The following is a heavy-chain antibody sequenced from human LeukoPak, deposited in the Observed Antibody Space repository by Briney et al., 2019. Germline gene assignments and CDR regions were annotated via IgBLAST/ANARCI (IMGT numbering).Heavy chain of an antibody. Sequence: ASVKVSCKASGYTFTSHGISWVRQAPGQGLEWMGWIGAYNGNTNYAQKLQGRVTMTTDTSTSTAYMELRSLRSDDTAVYYCARVGDYVWGSYRGNWFDPWGQGTLVTVSS. CDR3: ARVGDYVWGSYRGNWFDP. D-gene: IGHD3-16*02. CDR2: IGAYNGNT. CDR1: GYTFTSHG. J-gene: IGHJ5*02. V-gene: IGHV1-18*01.